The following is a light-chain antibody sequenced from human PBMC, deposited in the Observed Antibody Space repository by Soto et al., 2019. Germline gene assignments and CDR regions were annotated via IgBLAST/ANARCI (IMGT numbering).Light chain of an antibody. Sequence: QSVLTQPPSASGTPGQRVTISCSGSGSNIGSNTVTWYQQLPGTAPKLLIYSTSQRSSGVPGRFSGSKSGASASLSISGLQSEDEADYYCAAWDDRLDVYVFGTGTKVTVL. CDR2: STS. CDR3: AAWDDRLDVYV. J-gene: IGLJ1*01. V-gene: IGLV1-44*01. CDR1: GSNIGSNT.